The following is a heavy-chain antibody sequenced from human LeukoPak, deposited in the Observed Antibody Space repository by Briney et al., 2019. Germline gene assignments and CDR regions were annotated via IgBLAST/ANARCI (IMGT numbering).Heavy chain of an antibody. Sequence: SETLSLTCTVSGGAISSYYWSWIRKPPGRGLEWIGYIYYSGSTNYNPSLKSRVTISVDTSKNQFSLKLSSVTAADPAVYYCARGPYGGNRGGAFDIWGQGTMVTVSS. V-gene: IGHV4-59*01. CDR3: ARGPYGGNRGGAFDI. CDR2: IYYSGST. CDR1: GGAISSYY. J-gene: IGHJ3*02. D-gene: IGHD4-23*01.